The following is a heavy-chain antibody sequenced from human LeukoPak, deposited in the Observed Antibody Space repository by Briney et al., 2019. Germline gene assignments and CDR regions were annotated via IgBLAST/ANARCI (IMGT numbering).Heavy chain of an antibody. CDR3: GAAAGTWYFDL. CDR2: IYYSGST. J-gene: IGHJ2*01. D-gene: IGHD6-13*01. V-gene: IGHV4-31*03. Sequence: SETLSLTCTVSGGSIGSGGYYWSWIRQHPGKGLEWIGYIYYSGSTYYNPSLKSRVTISVDTSKNQFSLKLSSVTAADTAVYYCGAAAGTWYFDLWGRGTLVTVSS. CDR1: GGSIGSGGYY.